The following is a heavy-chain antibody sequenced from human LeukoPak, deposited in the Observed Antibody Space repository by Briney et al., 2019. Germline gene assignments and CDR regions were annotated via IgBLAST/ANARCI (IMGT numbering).Heavy chain of an antibody. J-gene: IGHJ4*02. CDR1: GFTFSSYS. CDR2: ISSSSSYI. CDR3: ARGVGHYYDSRDY. V-gene: IGHV3-21*01. Sequence: PGGSLRLSCAASGFTFSSYSMNWVRQAPGKGLEWVSSISSSSSYIYYADSVEGRFTISRDNAKNSLYLQMNSLRAEDTAVYYCARGVGHYYDSRDYWGQGTLVTVSS. D-gene: IGHD3-22*01.